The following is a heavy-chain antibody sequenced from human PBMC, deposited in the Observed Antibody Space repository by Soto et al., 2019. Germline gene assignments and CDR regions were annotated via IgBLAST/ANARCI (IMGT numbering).Heavy chain of an antibody. D-gene: IGHD2-2*01. CDR1: GGSISSGGYY. CDR3: ASFGVPAHIGYLQH. J-gene: IGHJ1*01. V-gene: IGHV4-31*03. Sequence: PSETLSLTCTVSGGSISSGGYYWSWIRQHPGKGLEWIGYIYYSGSTYYNPSLKSRVTISVDTSKNQFSLKLSSVTAADTAVYYCASFGVPAHIGYLQHWGQGTLVTVSS. CDR2: IYYSGST.